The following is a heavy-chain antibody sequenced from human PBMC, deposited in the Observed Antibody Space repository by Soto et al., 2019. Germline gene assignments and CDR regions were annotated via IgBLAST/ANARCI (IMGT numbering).Heavy chain of an antibody. V-gene: IGHV5-51*01. Sequence: GEALNISCNGSGYSFTSYWIGWVRQMPGKGLEWMGIIYPGDSDTRYSPSFQGQVTISADKSISTAYLQWSSLKASDTAMYYCARHLGDDSSGYYDYYYGMDVWGQGTTVTVSS. J-gene: IGHJ6*02. CDR1: GYSFTSYW. D-gene: IGHD3-22*01. CDR2: IYPGDSDT. CDR3: ARHLGDDSSGYYDYYYGMDV.